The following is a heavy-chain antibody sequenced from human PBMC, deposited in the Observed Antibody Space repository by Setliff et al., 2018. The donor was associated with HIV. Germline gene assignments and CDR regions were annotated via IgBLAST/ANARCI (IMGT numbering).Heavy chain of an antibody. D-gene: IGHD6-13*01. CDR2: IYYSGST. J-gene: IGHJ3*02. CDR3: ARDFRVFGYSSSRNAFDI. V-gene: IGHV4-59*12. CDR1: GGSISSYY. Sequence: SETLSLTCTVSGGSISSYYWSWIRQPPGKGLEWIGYIYYSGSTNYNPSLKSRVTISVDTSKNQFSLKLSSVTAADTAVYYCARDFRVFGYSSSRNAFDIWGQGTMVTVSS.